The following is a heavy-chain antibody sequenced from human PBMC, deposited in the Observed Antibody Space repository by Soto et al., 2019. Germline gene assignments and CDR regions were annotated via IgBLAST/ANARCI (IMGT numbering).Heavy chain of an antibody. V-gene: IGHV1-69*13. CDR2: IIPIFGTA. CDR3: ARAVLGYCSSTSCPNYYYYGMDV. CDR1: GGTFSSYA. Sequence: GASVKVSCKASGGTFSSYAISCVRQAPGQGLEWMGGIIPIFGTANYAQKFQGRVTITADESTSTAYMELSSLRSEDTAVYYCARAVLGYCSSTSCPNYYYYGMDVWGQGTTVTVSS. D-gene: IGHD2-2*01. J-gene: IGHJ6*02.